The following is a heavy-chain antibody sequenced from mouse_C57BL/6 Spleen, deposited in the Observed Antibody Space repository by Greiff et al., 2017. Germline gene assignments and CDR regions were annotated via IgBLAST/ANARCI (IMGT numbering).Heavy chain of an antibody. J-gene: IGHJ4*01. Sequence: EVKLQESGGGLVQPGGSLKLSCAASGFTFSDYYMYWVRQTPEKRLEWVAYISNGGGSTYYPDTVKGRFTISRDNAKNTLYLQMSRLKSEDTAMYYCARRNYGSRGYAMDYWGQGTSVTVSS. D-gene: IGHD1-1*01. CDR3: ARRNYGSRGYAMDY. V-gene: IGHV5-12*01. CDR1: GFTFSDYY. CDR2: ISNGGGST.